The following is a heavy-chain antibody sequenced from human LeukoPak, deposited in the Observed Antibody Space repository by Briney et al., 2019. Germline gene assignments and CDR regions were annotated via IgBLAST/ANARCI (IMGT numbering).Heavy chain of an antibody. CDR1: GGSVSSGSYY. Sequence: SETLSLTCTVSGGSVSSGSYYWSWIRQPPGKGLEWIGYIYYSGSTYYNPSLKSRVTISVDTSKNQFSLKLSSVTAADTAVYYCAREGVAGYFDYWGQGTLVTVSS. V-gene: IGHV4-61*01. J-gene: IGHJ4*02. D-gene: IGHD6-19*01. CDR2: IYYSGST. CDR3: AREGVAGYFDY.